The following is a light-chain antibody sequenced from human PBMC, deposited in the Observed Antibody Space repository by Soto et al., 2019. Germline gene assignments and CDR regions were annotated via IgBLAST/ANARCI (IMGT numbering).Light chain of an antibody. CDR2: GNT. V-gene: IGLV1-40*01. CDR3: QSYDSSLINSV. Sequence: QSVLTQPPSVSGAPGQRVTISCIGSISNIGAGYDVHWYQQFPGTAPKLLIHGNTNRPSGVPDRFSGSKSGTSASLAITGRQAEDEADYYCQSYDSSLINSVFGGGTKLTVL. J-gene: IGLJ3*02. CDR1: ISNIGAGYD.